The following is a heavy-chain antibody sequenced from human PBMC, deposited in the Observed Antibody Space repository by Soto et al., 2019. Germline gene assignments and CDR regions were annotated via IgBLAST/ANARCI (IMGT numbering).Heavy chain of an antibody. V-gene: IGHV1-18*01. J-gene: IGHJ6*02. CDR1: GYTFTSYG. CDR2: ISAYNGNT. Sequence: GASVKVSCKASGYTFTSYGISWVRLAPGQGLEWMGWISAYNGNTNYAQKLQGRVTMTTDTSTSTAYMELRSLRSDDTAVYYCARDYYYDILTGYATRYYYGMDVWGQGTTVTVSS. D-gene: IGHD3-9*01. CDR3: ARDYYYDILTGYATRYYYGMDV.